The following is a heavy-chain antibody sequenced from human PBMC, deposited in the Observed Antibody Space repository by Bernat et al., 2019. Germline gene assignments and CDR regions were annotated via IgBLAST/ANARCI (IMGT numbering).Heavy chain of an antibody. CDR1: GFSLSTSGVG. CDR2: IYWDDDK. V-gene: IGHV2-5*02. J-gene: IGHJ4*02. Sequence: QITLKESGPTLVKPTQTLTLTCTFSGFSLSTSGVGVGWIRQPPGKALEWLALIYWDDDKRYIPSLKSRLTITKDTSKNQVVLTMTNMDPVDTATYYCAHRRWTGYSSGSHFDYWGQGTLVTVSS. D-gene: IGHD6-19*01. CDR3: AHRRWTGYSSGSHFDY.